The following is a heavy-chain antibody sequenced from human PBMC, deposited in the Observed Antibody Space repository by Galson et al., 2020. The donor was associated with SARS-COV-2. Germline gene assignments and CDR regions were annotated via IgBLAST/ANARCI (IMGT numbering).Heavy chain of an antibody. Sequence: GSLKISCAASGFLFSSSVMTWVRQAPGKGLEWVSSINGRGSNTYYADSARGRFTISRDNSENTVFLQMDNLRADDTALYYCARVIVFSYYYNGLDVWGQGTTVTVSS. CDR3: ARVIVFSYYYNGLDV. J-gene: IGHJ6*02. CDR1: GFLFSSSV. CDR2: INGRGSNT. V-gene: IGHV3-23*01. D-gene: IGHD3-22*01.